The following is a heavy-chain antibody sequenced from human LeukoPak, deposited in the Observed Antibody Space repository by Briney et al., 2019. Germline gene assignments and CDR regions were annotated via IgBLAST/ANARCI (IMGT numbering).Heavy chain of an antibody. CDR2: FDPEDGET. CDR1: GYTLTELS. J-gene: IGHJ3*02. D-gene: IGHD3-16*01. CDR3: ALPIMITFGGVPPDPYAFDI. Sequence: ASVKVSCKVSGYTLTELSMLWVRQAPGKGLEWMGGFDPEDGETIYAQKFQGRVTMTEDTSTDTAYMELSSLRSEDTAVYYCALPIMITFGGVPPDPYAFDIWGQGTMVTVSS. V-gene: IGHV1-24*01.